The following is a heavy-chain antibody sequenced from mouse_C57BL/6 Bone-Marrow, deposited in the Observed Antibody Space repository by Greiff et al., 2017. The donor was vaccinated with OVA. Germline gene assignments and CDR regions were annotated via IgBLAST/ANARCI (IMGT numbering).Heavy chain of an antibody. Sequence: EVMLVESGGGLVKPGGSLKLSCAASGFTFSDYGMHWVRQAPEKGLEWVAYISSGSSTIYYADTVKGRFTISRDNAKNTLFLQMTSLRSEDTAMYYCARDDGYFFYAMDYWGQGTSVTVSS. D-gene: IGHD2-3*01. CDR3: ARDDGYFFYAMDY. CDR2: ISSGSSTI. V-gene: IGHV5-17*01. J-gene: IGHJ4*01. CDR1: GFTFSDYG.